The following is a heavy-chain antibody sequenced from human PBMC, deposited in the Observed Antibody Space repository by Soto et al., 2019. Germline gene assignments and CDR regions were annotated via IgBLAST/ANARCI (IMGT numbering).Heavy chain of an antibody. D-gene: IGHD2-2*01. CDR1: GGSFSGYY. CDR2: INHSGST. Sequence: SETLSLTCAVYGGSFSGYYWSWIRQPPGKGLEWIGEINHSGSTNYNPSLKSRVTISVDTSKNQFSLKLSSVTAADTAVYYCARGGYCSSTSCYLGGDYYYYYYYMDVWGKGTTVTVSS. J-gene: IGHJ6*03. V-gene: IGHV4-34*01. CDR3: ARGGYCSSTSCYLGGDYYYYYYYMDV.